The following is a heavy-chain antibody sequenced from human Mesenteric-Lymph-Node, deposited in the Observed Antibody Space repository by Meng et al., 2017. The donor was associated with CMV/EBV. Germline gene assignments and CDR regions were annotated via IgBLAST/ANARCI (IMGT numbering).Heavy chain of an antibody. J-gene: IGHJ4*02. V-gene: IGHV6-1*01. CDR1: GDSVSSNSAA. CDR2: TYYRSKWYN. Sequence: SGDSVSSNSAAWNWIRQSPSRSLEWLGRTYYRSKWYNEYAVSVKSRITINPDTPKAQFSLQLNSVTPEDTAVYYCARSGGAGVDYWGQGTLVTVSS. CDR3: ARSGGAGVDY. D-gene: IGHD6-19*01.